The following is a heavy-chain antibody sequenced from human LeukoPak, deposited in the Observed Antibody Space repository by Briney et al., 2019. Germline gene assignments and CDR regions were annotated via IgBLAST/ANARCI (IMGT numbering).Heavy chain of an antibody. D-gene: IGHD3-10*01. CDR3: ARALTVRGGSNYYYYMDV. V-gene: IGHV3-21*01. CDR2: ISSSSSYI. CDR1: GFTFSSYS. Sequence: PGGSLRLSCAASGFTFSSYSMNWVRQAPGKGLEWVPSISSSSSYIYYADSVKGRFTISRDNAKNSLYLQMNSLRAEDTAVYYCARALTVRGGSNYYYYMDVWGKGTTVTVSS. J-gene: IGHJ6*03.